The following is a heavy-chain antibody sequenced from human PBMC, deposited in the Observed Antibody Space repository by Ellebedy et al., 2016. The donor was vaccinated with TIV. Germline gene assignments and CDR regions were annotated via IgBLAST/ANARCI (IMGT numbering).Heavy chain of an antibody. D-gene: IGHD2-21*02. CDR1: GFIFSNYG. J-gene: IGHJ4*02. Sequence: GESLKIPCEASGFIFSNYGMHWVRQAPGKGLEWVAFIWYDGGNKYYADSVKGRFTIYRDNSKNTVYLQMNNLGAEDTAVFYCARNRHVDRGDCLDYWGQGTLVTVSS. CDR3: ARNRHVDRGDCLDY. V-gene: IGHV3-33*01. CDR2: IWYDGGNK.